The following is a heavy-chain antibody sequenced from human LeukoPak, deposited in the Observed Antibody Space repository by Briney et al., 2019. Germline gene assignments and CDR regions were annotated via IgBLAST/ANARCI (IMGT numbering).Heavy chain of an antibody. CDR1: GGSFSGYY. V-gene: IGHV4-34*01. D-gene: IGHD5-24*01. CDR2: INHSGST. CDR3: ARAGRRSRWLQF. J-gene: IGHJ4*02. Sequence: SETLSLTCAVYGGSFSGYYWSWIRQPPGKGLEWIGEINHSGSTNYNPSLKSRVTISVDTSKNQFSLKLSSVTAADTAVYYCARAGRRSRWLQFWGQGTLVTVSS.